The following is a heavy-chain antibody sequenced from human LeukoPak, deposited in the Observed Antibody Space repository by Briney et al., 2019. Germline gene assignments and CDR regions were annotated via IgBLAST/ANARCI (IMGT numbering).Heavy chain of an antibody. D-gene: IGHD2-15*01. CDR1: GGSISSYY. CDR3: ARWDCSGGSCQTGFDY. CDR2: IYYSGST. J-gene: IGHJ4*02. Sequence: SETLSLTCSVSGGSISSYYWSRIRQPPGKGLEWIGYIYYSGSTNYNPSLKSRVTISVDTSKNQFSLKLSSVTAADTAVYYCARWDCSGGSCQTGFDYWGQGTLVTVSS. V-gene: IGHV4-59*01.